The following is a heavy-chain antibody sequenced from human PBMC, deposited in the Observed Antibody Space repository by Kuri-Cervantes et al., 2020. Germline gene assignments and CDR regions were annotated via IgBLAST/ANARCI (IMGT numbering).Heavy chain of an antibody. CDR3: ARSTVTKRMD. CDR1: GFTFSSYA. D-gene: IGHD4-17*01. Sequence: GGSLRLSCAAFGFTFSSYAMHWVRQAPGKGLEWVAVISYDGSNKYYADSVKGRFTISRDNAKNTLYLQMNSLRAEDTAVYYCARSTVTKRMDWGQGTLVTVSS. J-gene: IGHJ4*02. V-gene: IGHV3-30-3*01. CDR2: ISYDGSNK.